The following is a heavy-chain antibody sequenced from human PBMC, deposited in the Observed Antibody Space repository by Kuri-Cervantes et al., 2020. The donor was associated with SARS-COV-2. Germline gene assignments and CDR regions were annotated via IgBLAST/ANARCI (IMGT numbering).Heavy chain of an antibody. V-gene: IGHV1-2*04. CDR1: GYTFTYRY. CDR3: ARGGLWFGEATMDV. CDR2: ISAYNGNT. Sequence: ASVKVSCKASGYTFTYRYLHWVRQAPGQGLEWMGWISAYNGNTNYAQKFQGWVTMTRDTSISTAYMELSRLRSDDTAVYYCARGGLWFGEATMDVWGQGTTVTVSS. J-gene: IGHJ6*02. D-gene: IGHD3-10*01.